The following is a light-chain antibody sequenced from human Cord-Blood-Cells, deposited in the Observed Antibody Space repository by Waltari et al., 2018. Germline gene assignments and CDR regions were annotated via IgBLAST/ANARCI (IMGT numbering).Light chain of an antibody. CDR1: QSVSSRY. CDR2: GAS. V-gene: IGKV3-20*01. Sequence: EIVLRHSPGTLSLSPGERATLSCRASQSVSSRYLAWYQQKPGPAPRLLIYGASVRATGLPNRFSGSGYGTDFTRTISGREPSDFAVYYCQKYGSSPYSLGQGTKLEI. J-gene: IGKJ2*03. CDR3: QKYGSSPYS.